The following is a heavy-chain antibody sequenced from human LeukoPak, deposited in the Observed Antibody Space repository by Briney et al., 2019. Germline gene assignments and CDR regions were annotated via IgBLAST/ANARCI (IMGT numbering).Heavy chain of an antibody. CDR3: AREPAAINSRAFDI. D-gene: IGHD2-2*02. Sequence: SETLSLTCTVSGGSISSYYWSWIRQPPGKGLEWIGYIYYSGSTNYNPSLKSRVTISVDTSKNQFSLKLSSVTAADTAVYYCAREPAAINSRAFDIWGQGTMVTVSS. CDR2: IYYSGST. V-gene: IGHV4-59*01. CDR1: GGSISSYY. J-gene: IGHJ3*02.